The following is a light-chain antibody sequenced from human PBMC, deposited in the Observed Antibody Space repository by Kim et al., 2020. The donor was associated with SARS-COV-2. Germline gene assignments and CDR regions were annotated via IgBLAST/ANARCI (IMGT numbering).Light chain of an antibody. CDR2: SNN. CDR3: AAWDDSLTGWV. CDR1: SSNIGSNP. J-gene: IGLJ3*02. V-gene: IGLV1-44*01. Sequence: QSVLTQPPSASGTPGQRVTISCSGSSSNIGSNPVNWYQQLPGTAPKLLVYSNNQRPSGDPDRFSDSKSGTSASLALSGLQSEDEADYYCAAWDDSLTGWVFGGGTQLTVL.